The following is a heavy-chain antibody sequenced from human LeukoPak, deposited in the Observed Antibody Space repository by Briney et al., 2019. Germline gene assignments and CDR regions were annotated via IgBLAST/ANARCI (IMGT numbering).Heavy chain of an antibody. CDR1: GFTFSDYY. CDR2: ISSSGSTI. Sequence: GGSLRLSCAASGFTFSDYYMSWIRQAPGKGLEWVSYISSSGSTIYYADSVKGRFTISRDNAKNSLYLQMNSLRAEDTAVYYCARGLGCSSTSCYVFDYWGQGTLVTVSS. V-gene: IGHV3-11*04. D-gene: IGHD2-2*01. J-gene: IGHJ4*02. CDR3: ARGLGCSSTSCYVFDY.